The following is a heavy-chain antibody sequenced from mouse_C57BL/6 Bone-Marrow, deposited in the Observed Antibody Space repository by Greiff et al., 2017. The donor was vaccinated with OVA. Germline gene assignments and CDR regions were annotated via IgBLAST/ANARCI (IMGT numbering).Heavy chain of an antibody. CDR2: ISDGGSYT. Sequence: EVHLVESGGGLVKPGGSLKLSCAASGFTFSSYAMSWVRQTPEKRLEWVATISDGGSYTYYPDNVKGRFTISRDNAKNNLYLHMSHLKSEDTAMYYCARVPYYYAVDYWGQGTSVTVSS. CDR1: GFTFSSYA. J-gene: IGHJ4*01. V-gene: IGHV5-4*01. CDR3: ARVPYYYAVDY. D-gene: IGHD5-1*01.